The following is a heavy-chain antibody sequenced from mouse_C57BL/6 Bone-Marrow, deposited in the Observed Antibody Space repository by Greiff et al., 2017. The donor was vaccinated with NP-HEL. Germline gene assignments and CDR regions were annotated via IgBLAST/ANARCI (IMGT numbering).Heavy chain of an antibody. V-gene: IGHV1-39*01. J-gene: IGHJ4*01. CDR2: ISPNYGTT. CDR1: GYSFTDYN. CDR3: ARPYYYGSSYAMDY. Sequence: VQLKQSGPELVKPGASVKISCKASGYSFTDYNMNWVKQSNGKSLEWIGVISPNYGTTSYNQKFKGKATLTVDQSSSTAYMQLNSLTSEDSAVYYCARPYYYGSSYAMDYWGQGTSVTVSS. D-gene: IGHD1-1*01.